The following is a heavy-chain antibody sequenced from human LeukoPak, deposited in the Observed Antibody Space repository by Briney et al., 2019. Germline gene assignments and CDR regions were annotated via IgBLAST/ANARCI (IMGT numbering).Heavy chain of an antibody. CDR1: GFTFSGYS. V-gene: IGHV3-48*04. D-gene: IGHD3-10*01. J-gene: IGHJ6*03. CDR2: ITTSSTI. Sequence: GGSLRLSCAASGFTFSGYSMNWVRQAPGKGLEWVSYITTSSTIYNADSVKGRFTISRDNAKNSLYLQMNSLTVEDTAVYYCAGVRGSGLSYYYMDVWGKGTTVTVSS. CDR3: AGVRGSGLSYYYMDV.